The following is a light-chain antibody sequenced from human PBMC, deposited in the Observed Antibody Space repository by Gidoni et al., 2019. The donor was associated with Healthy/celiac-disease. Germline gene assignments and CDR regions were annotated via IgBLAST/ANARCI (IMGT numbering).Light chain of an antibody. CDR1: SSDVGGYNY. Sequence: QSALTQPRSVSGPPGQSVTISCTGTSSDVGGYNYVSWYQQHPGKAPKLMIYDVSKRPSGVPDRFSGSKSGNTASLTISGLQAEDEADYYCCSYAGIYTYVFGTGTKVTVL. CDR2: DVS. CDR3: CSYAGIYTYV. J-gene: IGLJ1*01. V-gene: IGLV2-11*01.